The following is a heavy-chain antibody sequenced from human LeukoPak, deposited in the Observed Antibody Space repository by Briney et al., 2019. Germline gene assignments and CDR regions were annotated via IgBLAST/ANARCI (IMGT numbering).Heavy chain of an antibody. V-gene: IGHV3-48*03. J-gene: IGHJ5*02. D-gene: IGHD5-12*01. CDR3: ARDLGTHGGYVDP. Sequence: GGSLRLSCAASGFIFISYEMNWVRQAPGKGLEWVSYISTSDSTMYYADSVKGRFTISIDNAKNSLYLQMDSLRVEDTGIYYCARDLGTHGGYVDPWGQGTLVTVSS. CDR2: ISTSDSTM. CDR1: GFIFISYE.